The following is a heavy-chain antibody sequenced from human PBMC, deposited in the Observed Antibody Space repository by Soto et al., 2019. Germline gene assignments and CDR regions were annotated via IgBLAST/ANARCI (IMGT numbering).Heavy chain of an antibody. V-gene: IGHV1-69*01. CDR1: GGTFSSYA. J-gene: IGHJ4*02. CDR2: IIPIFGTA. D-gene: IGHD3-3*01. CDR3: ARGTLRFLNPTLPGYYFDY. Sequence: QVQLVQSGAEVKKPGSSVKVSCKASGGTFSSYAISWVRQAPGQGLEWMGGIIPIFGTANYAQKFQGRVTITADESTSTAYMELRRLSSQDTAVYYCARGTLRFLNPTLPGYYFDYWGQGTLVTVSS.